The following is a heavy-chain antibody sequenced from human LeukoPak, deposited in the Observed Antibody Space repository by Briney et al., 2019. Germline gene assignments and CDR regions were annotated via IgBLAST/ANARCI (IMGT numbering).Heavy chain of an antibody. V-gene: IGHV3-30*18. CDR1: GFTFSSYG. CDR2: ISYDGSNK. J-gene: IGHJ4*02. Sequence: GGSLRLSCVASGFTFSSYGMHWVRQAPGKGLEWVAVISYDGSNKYYADSVKGRFTISRDNSKNTLYLQMNSLRAEDTAVYYCAKDGGAVAGDFDYWGQGTLVTVSS. CDR3: AKDGGAVAGDFDY. D-gene: IGHD6-19*01.